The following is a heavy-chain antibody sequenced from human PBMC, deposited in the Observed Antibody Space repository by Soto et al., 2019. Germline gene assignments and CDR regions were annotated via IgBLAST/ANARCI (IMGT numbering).Heavy chain of an antibody. CDR3: ARDRVYYYDSSGYYWPFDY. CDR1: GYTFTSYG. V-gene: IGHV1-18*01. Sequence: ASVKVSCKGSGYTFTSYGISWVRHAHGQGLEWMGWISAYNGNTNYAQKLQGRVTMTTDTSTSTAYMELRSLRSDDTAVYYCARDRVYYYDSSGYYWPFDYWGQGTLVTVSS. CDR2: ISAYNGNT. J-gene: IGHJ4*02. D-gene: IGHD3-22*01.